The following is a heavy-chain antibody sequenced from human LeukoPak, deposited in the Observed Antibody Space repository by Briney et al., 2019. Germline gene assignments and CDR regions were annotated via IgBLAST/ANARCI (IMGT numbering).Heavy chain of an antibody. J-gene: IGHJ6*02. D-gene: IGHD5-12*01. CDR3: ARIGSRGYSGYDDHYYYGMDV. Sequence: RASVRVSCKASGYTFSSYDINWVRQATGQGLEWMGWMNPNSGNTGYAQKFQGRVTMTRNTSISTAYMELSGLRSEDTAVYYCARIGSRGYSGYDDHYYYGMDVWGQGTTVTVSS. CDR2: MNPNSGNT. CDR1: GYTFSSYD. V-gene: IGHV1-8*01.